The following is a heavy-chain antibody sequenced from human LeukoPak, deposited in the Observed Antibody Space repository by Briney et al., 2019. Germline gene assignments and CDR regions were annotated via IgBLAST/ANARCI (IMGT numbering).Heavy chain of an antibody. CDR2: IYWDDDK. CDR1: GFSLSTSGVG. CDR3: AHRRKYSSSWYYFDY. Sequence: SGPTLVKPTQTITLTCTFSGFSLSTSGVGVGWIRQPPGKALEWLALIYWDDDKRYSPSLKSRLTITKDTSKNQVVLTMTNMDPVDTATYYCAHRRKYSSSWYYFDYWGQGTLVTVSS. D-gene: IGHD6-13*01. V-gene: IGHV2-5*02. J-gene: IGHJ4*02.